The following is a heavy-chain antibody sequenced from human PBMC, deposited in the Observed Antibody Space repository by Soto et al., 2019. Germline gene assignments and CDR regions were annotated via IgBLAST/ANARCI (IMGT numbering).Heavy chain of an antibody. V-gene: IGHV4-39*01. Sequence: QLQLQESGPGLAKPSETLSLTCTVSGGSISTSSYYWGWIRQPPGKGLEWIGSIYYSGSTYYNPSLKSRVTISVDTSKNQFSLKLSSVTAADTAEYYCARQGSITTFNVWGQGTTVTVSS. CDR3: ARQGSITTFNV. J-gene: IGHJ6*02. CDR1: GGSISTSSYY. CDR2: IYYSGST. D-gene: IGHD3-3*01.